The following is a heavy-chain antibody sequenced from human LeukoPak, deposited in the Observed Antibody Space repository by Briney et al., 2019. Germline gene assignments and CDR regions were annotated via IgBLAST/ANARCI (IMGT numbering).Heavy chain of an antibody. D-gene: IGHD6-19*01. CDR3: AREVAAGSHRGFDY. CDR1: GGSISTNNW. CDR2: IFYIGGT. V-gene: IGHV4-4*02. J-gene: IGHJ4*02. Sequence: SETLSLTCAVSGGSISTNNWWHWVRQSPGKGLEWIGEIFYIGGTNYNPSFRSRVTMSVDTSKNQFSLNVNSVTAADTVIYYCAREVAAGSHRGFDYWGQGILVTVSS.